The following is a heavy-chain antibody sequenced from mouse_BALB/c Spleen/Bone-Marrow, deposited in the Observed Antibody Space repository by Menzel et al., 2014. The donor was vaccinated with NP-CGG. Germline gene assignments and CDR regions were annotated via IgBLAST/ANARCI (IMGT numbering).Heavy chain of an antibody. Sequence: EVKLVESGGGLVQPGGSLKLSCAPSGFTFSDYYMYWVRQTPEKRLEWVAYISNGGGSTYYPDTVKGRFTISRDNAKNTLYLQMSRLKSEDKAMYYCARNAFYRGYAMDYWGQGTSVTVSS. CDR2: ISNGGGST. D-gene: IGHD2-12*01. V-gene: IGHV5-12*01. J-gene: IGHJ4*01. CDR1: GFTFSDYY. CDR3: ARNAFYRGYAMDY.